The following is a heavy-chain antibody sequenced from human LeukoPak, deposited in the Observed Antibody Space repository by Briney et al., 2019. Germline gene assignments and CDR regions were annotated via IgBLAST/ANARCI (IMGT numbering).Heavy chain of an antibody. J-gene: IGHJ4*02. V-gene: IGHV3-64*01. CDR3: ARAPMSGDYYFDY. D-gene: IGHD2-21*02. CDR2: ISSNGGST. CDR1: GFTFSSYA. Sequence: GGSLRLSCAASGFTFSSYAMHWVRQAPGKGLEYVSAISSNGGSTYYANSVKGRFTISRDNSKNTLYLQVGSLRAEDMAVYYCARAPMSGDYYFDYWGQGTLVTVSS.